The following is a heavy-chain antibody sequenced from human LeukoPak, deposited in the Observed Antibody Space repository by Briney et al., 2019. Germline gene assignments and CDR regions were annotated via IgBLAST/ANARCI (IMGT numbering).Heavy chain of an antibody. V-gene: IGHV3-23*01. CDR2: ISGSGGIT. CDR3: AKDPTDFDSSGQTYLDY. J-gene: IGHJ4*02. Sequence: GGSLRLSCAASGFTFSSYEMNWVRQAPGKGLEWVSGISGSGGITHYADSVRGRFTISRDNSKNTLYLQMNSLRAEDTAVYYCAKDPTDFDSSGQTYLDYWGQGSLVTVSS. D-gene: IGHD3-22*01. CDR1: GFTFSSYE.